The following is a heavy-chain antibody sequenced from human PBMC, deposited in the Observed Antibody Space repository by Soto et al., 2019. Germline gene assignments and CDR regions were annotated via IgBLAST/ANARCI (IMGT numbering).Heavy chain of an antibody. V-gene: IGHV3-33*01. J-gene: IGHJ6*02. CDR2: IWYDGSNK. D-gene: IGHD5-18*01. Sequence: GGSLRLSCAASGFTFSSYGMHWVRQAPGKGLKWVAVIWYDGSNKYYADSVKGRFTISRDNSKNTLYLQMNSLRAEDTAVYYCARDGIQLWSYYYYYYGMDVWGQGTTVTVSS. CDR3: ARDGIQLWSYYYYYYGMDV. CDR1: GFTFSSYG.